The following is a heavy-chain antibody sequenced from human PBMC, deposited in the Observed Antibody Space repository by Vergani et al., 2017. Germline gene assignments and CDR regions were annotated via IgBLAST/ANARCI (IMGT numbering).Heavy chain of an antibody. CDR1: GGSISSSSYY. J-gene: IGHJ4*02. CDR2: IYYSGST. CDR3: ARSSIGGNLEFDY. V-gene: IGHV4-39*07. Sequence: QLQLQESGPGLVKPSETLSLTCTVSGGSISSSSYYWGWIRQPPGKGLEWIGSIYYSGSTYYNPSLKSRVTISVDTSKNQFSLKLSSVTAADTAVYYCARSSIGGNLEFDYWGQGTLVTVSS. D-gene: IGHD4-23*01.